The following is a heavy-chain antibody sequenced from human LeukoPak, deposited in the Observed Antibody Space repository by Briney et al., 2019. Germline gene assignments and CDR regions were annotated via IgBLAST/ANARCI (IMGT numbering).Heavy chain of an antibody. J-gene: IGHJ5*02. CDR1: GYSISSGYY. V-gene: IGHV4-38-2*02. D-gene: IGHD3-22*01. CDR2: IHHSGSS. CDR3: ARYYDGSGSPRFDP. Sequence: SETLSLTCTVSGYSISSGYYWGWIRKPPGRGLEWIGSIHHSGSSYDNPSLKSRVTISVDTSKNQFSLKLSSVTAADTAVHYCARYYDGSGSPRFDPWGQGTLVTVSS.